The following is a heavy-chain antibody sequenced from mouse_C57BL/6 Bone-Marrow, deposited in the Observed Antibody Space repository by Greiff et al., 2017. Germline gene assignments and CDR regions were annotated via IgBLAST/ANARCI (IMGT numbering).Heavy chain of an antibody. Sequence: QVQLKQPGAELVKPGASVKMSCKASGYTFTSYWITWVKQRPGQGLEWIGGIYPGSGSTNYNEKFKSKATLTVDTSSSTAYMRLSSLTSEDSAVYYCARRLYYDYDGGFAYWGQGTLVTVSA. D-gene: IGHD2-4*01. V-gene: IGHV1-55*01. CDR2: IYPGSGST. J-gene: IGHJ3*01. CDR1: GYTFTSYW. CDR3: ARRLYYDYDGGFAY.